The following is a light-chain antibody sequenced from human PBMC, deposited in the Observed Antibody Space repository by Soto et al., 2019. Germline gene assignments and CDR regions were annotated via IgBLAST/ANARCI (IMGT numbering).Light chain of an antibody. Sequence: QSALTQPASVSGSPGQSITISCTGTSSDVGNYNYVSWYQQHPGKAPKLMIYDVSNRPSGVSNRFSGSKSGNTASLTISGLQDEDDADYYCSSYTSRSAVVFGGGTQLTVL. CDR1: SSDVGNYNY. V-gene: IGLV2-14*03. CDR2: DVS. CDR3: SSYTSRSAVV. J-gene: IGLJ2*01.